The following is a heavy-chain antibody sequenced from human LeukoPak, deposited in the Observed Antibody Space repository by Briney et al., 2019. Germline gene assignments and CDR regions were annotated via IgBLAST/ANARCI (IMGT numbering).Heavy chain of an antibody. CDR2: IKQDGSEK. CDR3: ARDPGYSYGRRYWYFDL. V-gene: IGHV3-7*01. CDR1: GFTFSSYW. Sequence: GGSLRLSCAASGFTFSSYWMNWVRQAPGKGLERVANIKQDGSEKYCVDSVKGRFTISRDNAKNSLYLQMNNLRAEDTAVYYCARDPGYSYGRRYWYFDLWGRGTLVTVSS. D-gene: IGHD5-18*01. J-gene: IGHJ2*01.